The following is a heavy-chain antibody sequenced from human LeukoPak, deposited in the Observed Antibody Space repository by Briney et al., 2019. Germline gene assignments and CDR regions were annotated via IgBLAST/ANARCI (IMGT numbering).Heavy chain of an antibody. Sequence: PSQTLSLTCAISGDSVSSNSAAWNWIRQSPSRGLEWLGRTYYRSKWYNDYAVSVKSRITINPDTSKNQFSLQLNSVTPEDTAVYYCARDRNDIGRYSSSWYRSSWFDPWGQGTLVTVSS. D-gene: IGHD6-13*01. V-gene: IGHV6-1*01. J-gene: IGHJ5*02. CDR3: ARDRNDIGRYSSSWYRSSWFDP. CDR1: GDSVSSNSAA. CDR2: TYYRSKWYN.